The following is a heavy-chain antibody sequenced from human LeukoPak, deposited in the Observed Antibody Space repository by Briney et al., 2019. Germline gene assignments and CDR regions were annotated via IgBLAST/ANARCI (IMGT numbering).Heavy chain of an antibody. CDR2: ISAYNGNT. Sequence: ASVKVSCKASGYTFTSYGISWVRQAPGQGLEWMGWISAYNGNTNYAQKLQGRVTMTTDTSTSTAYMELRSLRSDDTAVYYCARDRRWLFGPKKPDAFDIWGQGTMVTVSS. CDR3: ARDRRWLFGPKKPDAFDI. V-gene: IGHV1-18*01. J-gene: IGHJ3*02. D-gene: IGHD3-22*01. CDR1: GYTFTSYG.